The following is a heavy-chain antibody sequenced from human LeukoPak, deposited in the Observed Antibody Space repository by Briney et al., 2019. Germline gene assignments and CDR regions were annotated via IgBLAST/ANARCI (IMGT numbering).Heavy chain of an antibody. CDR2: IYHRGST. D-gene: IGHD3-10*01. J-gene: IGHJ4*02. Sequence: PSETLSLTCAVSGYSISRGYYWGWIRQPPGKGLEWIGSIYHRGSTYYNPSLKSRVTISVDMSKNQFSLRLSSMTAADTAVYCARVSGMNIEDWGLGTLVTVSS. CDR3: ARVSGMNIED. V-gene: IGHV4-38-2*01. CDR1: GYSISRGYY.